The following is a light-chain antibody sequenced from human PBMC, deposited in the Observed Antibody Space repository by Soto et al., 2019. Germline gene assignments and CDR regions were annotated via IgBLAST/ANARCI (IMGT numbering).Light chain of an antibody. J-gene: IGLJ3*02. CDR3: CSYAGSGWV. CDR2: EVS. CDR1: SSDVGDFNL. Sequence: QSALTQPASVSGSPGQSITISCTGTSSDVGDFNLVSWYQQHPDKVPKVMIYEVSKRPSGVSNRFSGSKSGNTASLTISGLQAEDEADYYCCSYAGSGWVFGGWTKLTVL. V-gene: IGLV2-23*02.